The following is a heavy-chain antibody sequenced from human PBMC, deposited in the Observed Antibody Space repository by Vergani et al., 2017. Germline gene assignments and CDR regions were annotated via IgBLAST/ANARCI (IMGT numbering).Heavy chain of an antibody. Sequence: EVQLLESGGGLVQPGGSLRLSCAASGFTFSSYAMSWVRQAPGQGLEWVSAISGSGGSTYYADSVKGRFTISRDNSKNTLYLQMNSLRAEDTAVYYCAKGPIETYIWNPEGASWFDPWGQGTLVTVSS. CDR1: GFTFSSYA. J-gene: IGHJ5*02. CDR2: ISGSGGST. V-gene: IGHV3-23*01. D-gene: IGHD1-1*01. CDR3: AKGPIETYIWNPEGASWFDP.